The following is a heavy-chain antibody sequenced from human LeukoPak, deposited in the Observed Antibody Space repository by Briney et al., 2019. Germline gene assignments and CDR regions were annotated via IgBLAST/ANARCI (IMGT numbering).Heavy chain of an antibody. CDR1: GGSISSYY. J-gene: IGHJ4*02. D-gene: IGHD3-10*01. CDR3: AKPYHMVRGALFDY. V-gene: IGHV4-59*01. Sequence: PSETLSPTCTVSGGSISSYYWSWIRQPPGKGLEWIGYIYYSGSPNYNPSLKSRVTISVDTSKNQFSLKLTSVTAADTAVYYCAKPYHMVRGALFDYWGQGTLVTVSS. CDR2: IYYSGSP.